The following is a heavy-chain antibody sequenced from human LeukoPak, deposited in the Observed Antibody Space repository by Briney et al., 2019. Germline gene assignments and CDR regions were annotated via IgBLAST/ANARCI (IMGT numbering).Heavy chain of an antibody. CDR2: IYTSGST. J-gene: IGHJ6*03. V-gene: IGHV4-61*02. CDR1: GGSISSGSYY. CDR3: ARGNMWDYRRYYYYMDV. Sequence: SETLSLTCTVSGGSISSGSYYWSWIRQPAGKGLEWIGRIYTSGSTNYNPSLKSRVTISVDTSKNQFSLKLNSVTAADTAIYYCARGNMWDYRRYYYYMDVWGKGTTVTVSS. D-gene: IGHD4-11*01.